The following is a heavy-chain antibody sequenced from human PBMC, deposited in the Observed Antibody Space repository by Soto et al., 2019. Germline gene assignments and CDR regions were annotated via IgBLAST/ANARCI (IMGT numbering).Heavy chain of an antibody. D-gene: IGHD5-12*01. CDR1: GVTFNNHA. J-gene: IGHJ5*02. V-gene: IGHV1-69*01. CDR2: IIPIFGTS. CDR3: VRGKISEMATILRDKGFDH. Sequence: QVQLVQSGAEVKKPGSSVKVSCKASGVTFNNHAINWVRQAPGHGLEWMGGIIPIFGTSNYAQKFQGRVTITADESTRTAYMELSSLRSEDTAVYYCVRGKISEMATILRDKGFDHRGQRTLVTVSS.